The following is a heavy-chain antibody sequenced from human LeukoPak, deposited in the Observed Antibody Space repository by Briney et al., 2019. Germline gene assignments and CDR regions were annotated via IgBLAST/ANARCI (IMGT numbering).Heavy chain of an antibody. CDR1: GYTFTSYD. D-gene: IGHD6-6*01. CDR2: MNPNSGNT. Sequence: GASVKVSCKASGYTFTSYDINWVRQATGQGLEWMGWMNPNSGNTGYAQKFQGRVTITRNTSISTTYMELSSLRSEDTAVYYCARKGSLVFDYWGQETLATVSS. V-gene: IGHV1-8*03. CDR3: ARKGSLVFDY. J-gene: IGHJ4*02.